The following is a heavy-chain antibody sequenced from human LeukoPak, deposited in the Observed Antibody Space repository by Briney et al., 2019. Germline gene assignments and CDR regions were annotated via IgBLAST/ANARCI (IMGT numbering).Heavy chain of an antibody. CDR2: IYHSGST. CDR1: GYSISSGYY. Sequence: PSETLSLTCAVSGYSISSGYYWGWIRQPPGKGLEWIGSIYHSGSTYYNPSLKSRVTISVDTSKNQFSLKLSSVTAADTAVYYCARAVGVYDAAYYYCYLDVWGKGTTVTVSS. J-gene: IGHJ6*03. CDR3: ARAVGVYDAAYYYCYLDV. V-gene: IGHV4-38-2*01. D-gene: IGHD5/OR15-5a*01.